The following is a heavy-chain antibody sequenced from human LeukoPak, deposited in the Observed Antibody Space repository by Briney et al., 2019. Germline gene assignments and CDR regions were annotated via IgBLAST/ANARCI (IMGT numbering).Heavy chain of an antibody. CDR1: GFTFRSYS. J-gene: IGHJ4*02. Sequence: PGGSLGLLCGASGFTFRSYSTSGVREAPGKGLEGVSDISGRWGSTYYADSVKRRFTISRDNSKNTLYLQMNSLRAEDTAVYYCAKDSAGYSSGWYTYWGQGTLVTVSS. CDR3: AKDSAGYSSGWYTY. CDR2: ISGRWGST. D-gene: IGHD6-19*01. V-gene: IGHV3-23*01.